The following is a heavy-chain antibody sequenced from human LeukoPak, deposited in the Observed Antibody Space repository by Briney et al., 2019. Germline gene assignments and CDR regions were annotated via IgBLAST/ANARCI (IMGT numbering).Heavy chain of an antibody. CDR3: ARVGSIAAAGTPDY. V-gene: IGHV3-21*04. CDR2: ICSSSTYI. CDR1: GFTFSDYS. J-gene: IGHJ4*02. D-gene: IGHD6-13*01. Sequence: GGSLRLSCAASGFTFSDYSMNWVRQAPGKGLEWVSSICSSSTYIYYADSVKGRITISRDNAENSLYLQVNSLRAEDTAVYYCARVGSIAAAGTPDYWGQGTLVTVSS.